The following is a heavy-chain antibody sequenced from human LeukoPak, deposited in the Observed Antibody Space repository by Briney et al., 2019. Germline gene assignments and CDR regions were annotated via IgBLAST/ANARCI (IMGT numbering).Heavy chain of an antibody. J-gene: IGHJ4*02. V-gene: IGHV3-23*01. CDR1: GFTFSSYA. D-gene: IGHD3-22*01. CDR2: ISGSGGST. Sequence: PGGSLRLSCAASGFTFSSYAMSWVRQAPGKGLEWVSAISGSGGSTYYADSVKGRFTISRDNSKNTLYLQMNSLRAEDTAVYYCAKGFSRDYYDSSGSSYFDYWGQGTLVTVSS. CDR3: AKGFSRDYYDSSGSSYFDY.